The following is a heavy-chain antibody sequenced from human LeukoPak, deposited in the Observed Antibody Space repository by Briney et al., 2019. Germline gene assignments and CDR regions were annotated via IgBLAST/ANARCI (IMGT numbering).Heavy chain of an antibody. CDR3: ARGDYYDSSGYSSPDAFDI. D-gene: IGHD3-22*01. Sequence: AGGSLRLSCAASGFTFSNYWMSWVRQAPGKELEWVANKKQDGSEKYYVDSVKGRFTISRDNAKNSLYLQMNSLRAEDTAVYYCARGDYYDSSGYSSPDAFDIWGQGTMVTVSS. V-gene: IGHV3-7*01. CDR1: GFTFSNYW. CDR2: KKQDGSEK. J-gene: IGHJ3*02.